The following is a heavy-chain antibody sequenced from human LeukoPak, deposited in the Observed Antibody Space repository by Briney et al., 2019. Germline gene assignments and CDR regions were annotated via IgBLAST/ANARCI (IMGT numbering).Heavy chain of an antibody. Sequence: PGGSLRLSCAASGFTFSSYAMSWVRQAPGKGLEWVSAISGSSGSTYYADSVKGRFTISRDNSKNTLYLQMNSLRAEDTAVYYCARENYGYSSSDYWGQGTLVTVSS. CDR1: GFTFSSYA. CDR2: ISGSSGST. CDR3: ARENYGYSSSDY. D-gene: IGHD6-13*01. V-gene: IGHV3-23*01. J-gene: IGHJ4*02.